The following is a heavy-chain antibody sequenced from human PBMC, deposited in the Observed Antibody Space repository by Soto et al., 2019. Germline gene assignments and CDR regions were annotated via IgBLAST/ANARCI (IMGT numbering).Heavy chain of an antibody. CDR1: GFSLSDSYLG. Sequence: GSGPTLVNPTETLTLTCSVSGFSLSDSYLGVTWIRQPPGKALEWLAHIFSSGVKSYTTSLRSRLTVSKDTSKSQVVLIMTNLDPADTATYFCARIWFPESHADYWGQGTLVTVS. CDR2: IFSSGVK. J-gene: IGHJ4*02. CDR3: ARIWFPESHADY. D-gene: IGHD3-10*01. V-gene: IGHV2-26*01.